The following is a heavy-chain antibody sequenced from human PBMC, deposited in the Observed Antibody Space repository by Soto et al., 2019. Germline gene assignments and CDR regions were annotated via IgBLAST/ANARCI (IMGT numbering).Heavy chain of an antibody. CDR3: ARSGVWVPRDY. Sequence: QVQLVQSGAEVKKPGASVKVSCKASGYTFTSYGISWVRQAPGQGLEWMGWISAYNGNTNYAQKPQGRVTMTTDTSTNTAYMERRRLRSDDTAGYYCARSGVWVPRDYWGQGTLVTVSS. V-gene: IGHV1-18*01. CDR1: GYTFTSYG. CDR2: ISAYNGNT. D-gene: IGHD3-3*01. J-gene: IGHJ4*02.